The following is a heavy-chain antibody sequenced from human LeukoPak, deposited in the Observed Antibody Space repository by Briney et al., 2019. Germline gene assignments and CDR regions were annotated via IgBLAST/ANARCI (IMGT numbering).Heavy chain of an antibody. Sequence: ASVKVSCKGSGYTFTSYDINWVRQATGQGLEWMGWMNPNSGNTGYAQKFQGRVTMTRNTSISTAYMELSSLRSEDTAVYYCARERGSSGWYEEEWFDPWGQGTLVTVSS. CDR3: ARERGSSGWYEEEWFDP. CDR2: MNPNSGNT. J-gene: IGHJ5*02. V-gene: IGHV1-8*01. CDR1: GYTFTSYD. D-gene: IGHD6-19*01.